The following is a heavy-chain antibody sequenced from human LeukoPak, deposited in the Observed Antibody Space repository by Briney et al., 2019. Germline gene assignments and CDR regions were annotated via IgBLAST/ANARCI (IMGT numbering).Heavy chain of an antibody. J-gene: IGHJ4*02. Sequence: RGSLRLSCAASGVTSCNLYMDGVSHAPGKGLEWGGRISKKARRYTTEYPASVKGRFTISRDDSKTSLDLQMNSLKTEETAVYYCTRVVVNAIPSKYIDYWGQGTLVTVSS. CDR2: ISKKARRYTT. CDR3: TRVVVNAIPSKYIDY. CDR1: GVTSCNLY. D-gene: IGHD2-21*01. V-gene: IGHV3-72*01.